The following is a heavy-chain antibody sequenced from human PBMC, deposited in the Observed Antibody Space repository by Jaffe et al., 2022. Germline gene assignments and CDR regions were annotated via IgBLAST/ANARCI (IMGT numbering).Heavy chain of an antibody. CDR3: ARIDDCDCGGDCCPFDY. D-gene: IGHD2-21*02. V-gene: IGHV4-59*01. CDR2: IYYSGST. Sequence: QVQLQESGPGLVKPSETLSLTCTVSGGSISSYYWSWIRQPPGKGLEWIGYIYYSGSTNYNPSLKSRVTISVDTSKNQFSLKLSSVTAADTAVYYCARIDDCDCGGDCCPFDYWGQGTLVTVSS. J-gene: IGHJ4*02. CDR1: GGSISSYY.